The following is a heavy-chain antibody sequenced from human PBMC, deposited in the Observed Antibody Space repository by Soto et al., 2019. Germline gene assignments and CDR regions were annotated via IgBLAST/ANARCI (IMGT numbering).Heavy chain of an antibody. CDR1: GFTFSDYY. V-gene: IGHV3-11*01. Sequence: PGGSLRLSCAASGFTFSDYYMSWIRQAPGKGLEWVSYISSSGSTIYYADSVKGRFTISRDNAKNSLYLQMNSLRAEDTAVYYCAAVTVVVVAATGNWFDPWGQGTLVTVSS. CDR3: AAVTVVVVAATGNWFDP. J-gene: IGHJ5*02. D-gene: IGHD2-15*01. CDR2: ISSSGSTI.